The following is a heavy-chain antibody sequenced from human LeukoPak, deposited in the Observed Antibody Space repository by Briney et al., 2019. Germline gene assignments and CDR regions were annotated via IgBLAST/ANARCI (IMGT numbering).Heavy chain of an antibody. CDR1: GFTFSSYS. Sequence: GGSLRLSCAASGFTFSSYSMNWARHPPGKGLECVSSISSSGSYIYYADSVKGRFTITRDNAKISLYLQMNSRRAEDTAVYYCARVGGSDPLDDYWGQGTLVTVSS. V-gene: IGHV3-21*01. CDR2: ISSSGSYI. J-gene: IGHJ4*02. CDR3: ARVGGSDPLDDY. D-gene: IGHD1-26*01.